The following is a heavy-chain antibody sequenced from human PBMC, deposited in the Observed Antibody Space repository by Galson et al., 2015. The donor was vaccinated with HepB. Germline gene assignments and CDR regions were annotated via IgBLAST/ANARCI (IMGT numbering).Heavy chain of an antibody. V-gene: IGHV3-21*01. CDR1: GFTFSSYS. J-gene: IGHJ6*02. CDR2: ISSSSSYI. D-gene: IGHD3-22*01. Sequence: SLRLSCAASGFTFSSYSMNWVRQAPGKGLEWVSSISSSSSYIYYADSVKGRFTISRDNAKNSLYLQMNSLRAEDTAVYYCARVQSPRYDSSGYLPMGLYYYYYGMDVWGQGTTVTVSS. CDR3: ARVQSPRYDSSGYLPMGLYYYYYGMDV.